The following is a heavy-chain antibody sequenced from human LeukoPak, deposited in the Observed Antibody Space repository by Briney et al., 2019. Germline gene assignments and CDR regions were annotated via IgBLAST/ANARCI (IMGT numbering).Heavy chain of an antibody. V-gene: IGHV1-18*01. CDR3: ARGPIVGQWLVKTQYYFDY. Sequence: GASVKVSCKASGYTFTSYGISWVRQAPGQGLEWMGWISAYNGNTNYAQKLQGRVTMTTDTSTSTAYMELRSLRSEDTAVYYCARGPIVGQWLVKTQYYFDYWGQGTLVTVSS. D-gene: IGHD6-19*01. CDR2: ISAYNGNT. CDR1: GYTFTSYG. J-gene: IGHJ4*02.